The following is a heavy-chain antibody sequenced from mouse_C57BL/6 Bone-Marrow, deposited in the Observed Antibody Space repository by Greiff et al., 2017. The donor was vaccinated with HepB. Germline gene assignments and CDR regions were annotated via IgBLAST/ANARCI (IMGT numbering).Heavy chain of an antibody. CDR2: IDPENGDT. V-gene: IGHV14-4*01. CDR3: TSGTFAWFAY. Sequence: EVKLMESGAELVRPGASVKLSCTASGFNIKDDYMHWVKQRPEQGLEWIGWIDPENGDTEYASKFQGKATITADTSSNTAYLQLSSLTSEDTAVYYCTSGTFAWFAYWGQGTLVTVSA. J-gene: IGHJ3*01. D-gene: IGHD4-1*01. CDR1: GFNIKDDY.